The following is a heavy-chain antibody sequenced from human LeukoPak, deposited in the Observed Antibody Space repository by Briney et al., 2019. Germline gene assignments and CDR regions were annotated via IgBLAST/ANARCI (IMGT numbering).Heavy chain of an antibody. Sequence: GSLRLSCAASGFTFSSYWMSWVRQAPGKGLEWVANIKQDGSEKYYVDSVKGRFTISRDNAKNSLYLQMNSLRAEDTAVYYCARDLKRYCSGGSCSDFDYWGQGTLVTVSS. D-gene: IGHD2-15*01. CDR3: ARDLKRYCSGGSCSDFDY. CDR2: IKQDGSEK. V-gene: IGHV3-7*01. CDR1: GFTFSSYW. J-gene: IGHJ4*02.